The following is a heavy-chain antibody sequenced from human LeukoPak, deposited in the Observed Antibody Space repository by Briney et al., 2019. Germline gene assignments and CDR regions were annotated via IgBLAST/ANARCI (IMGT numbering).Heavy chain of an antibody. V-gene: IGHV4-39*07. Sequence: SETLSLTCNVSGGSISSSSYYWGWIRQPPGKGLEWIGSIYYSGSTYYNPSLKSRVTISVDTSKNQFSLKLSSVTAADTAVYYCARGVTADYWGQGTLVTVFS. CDR1: GGSISSSSYY. CDR2: IYYSGST. D-gene: IGHD2-21*02. J-gene: IGHJ4*02. CDR3: ARGVTADY.